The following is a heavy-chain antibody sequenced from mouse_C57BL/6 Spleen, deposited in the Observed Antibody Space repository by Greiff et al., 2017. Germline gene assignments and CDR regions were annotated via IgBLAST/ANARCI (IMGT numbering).Heavy chain of an antibody. CDR2: INPNNGGT. V-gene: IGHV1-26*01. Sequence: EVQLQQSGPELVKPGASVKISCKASGYTFTDYYMNWVQQSHGKSLEWIGDINPNNGGTSYNQKFKGKATLTVDKSSSAAYMELRSLTSEDSAVYYCARDITTETWFAYWGQGTLVTVSA. CDR3: ARDITTETWFAY. CDR1: GYTFTDYY. J-gene: IGHJ3*01. D-gene: IGHD1-2*01.